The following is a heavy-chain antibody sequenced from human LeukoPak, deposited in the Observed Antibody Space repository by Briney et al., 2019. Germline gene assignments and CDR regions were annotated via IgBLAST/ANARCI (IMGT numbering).Heavy chain of an antibody. J-gene: IGHJ5*02. CDR3: ARLSIQDSSSWFEP. CDR1: GYSFTSYW. Sequence: GESLKISCKGSGYSFTSYWIGWVRQMPGKGLEWMGIIYPDDSDTRYSPSFQGQVTISADKSISTAYLQWSSLKASDTAIYYCARLSIQDSSSWFEPWGQGTLVTVSS. V-gene: IGHV5-51*01. D-gene: IGHD3-3*01. CDR2: IYPDDSDT.